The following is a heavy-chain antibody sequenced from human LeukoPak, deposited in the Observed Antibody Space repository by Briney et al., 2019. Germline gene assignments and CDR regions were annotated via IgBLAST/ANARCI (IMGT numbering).Heavy chain of an antibody. V-gene: IGHV3-23*01. CDR2: IRGSGGNT. CDR3: ANPPTATSFDY. Sequence: GGSLRLSCAASGFTFSNYAMNWVRQAPGKGLQWVSSIRGSGGNTYYADSVKGRFTISRDNSKNTLYLQMNSLRAEDTAVYYCANPPTATSFDYWGQGTLVTVSS. J-gene: IGHJ4*02. CDR1: GFTFSNYA. D-gene: IGHD4-17*01.